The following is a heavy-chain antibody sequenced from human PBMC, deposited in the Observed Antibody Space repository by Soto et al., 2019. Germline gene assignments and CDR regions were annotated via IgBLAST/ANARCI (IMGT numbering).Heavy chain of an antibody. D-gene: IGHD6-19*01. Sequence: SGPTLVNPTQTLTLTCTFSGFSLSTSGVGVGWIRQPPGKALEWLALIYWNDDKRYSPSLKSRLTITKDTSKNQVVLTMTNMDPVDTATYYCAHSSEHTYSSGWYSDYWGQGTLVTVSS. CDR3: AHSSEHTYSSGWYSDY. CDR2: IYWNDDK. CDR1: GFSLSTSGVG. V-gene: IGHV2-5*01. J-gene: IGHJ4*02.